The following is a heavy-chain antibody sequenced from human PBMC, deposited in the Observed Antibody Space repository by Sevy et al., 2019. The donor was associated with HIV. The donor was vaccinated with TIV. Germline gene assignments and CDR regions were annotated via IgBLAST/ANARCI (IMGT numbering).Heavy chain of an antibody. J-gene: IGHJ4*02. CDR3: ASWFLGKYYFSSGRRYFDY. CDR1: GGSFSGYY. CDR2: INHSGST. V-gene: IGHV4-34*01. Sequence: SENLSLTCAVYGGSFSGYYWSWIRQPPGKGLEWIGEINHSGSTNYNPSLKSRVTISVDTSKNQFSLKLSSVTAADTAVYYCASWFLGKYYFSSGRRYFDYWGQGTLVTVSS. D-gene: IGHD3-10*01.